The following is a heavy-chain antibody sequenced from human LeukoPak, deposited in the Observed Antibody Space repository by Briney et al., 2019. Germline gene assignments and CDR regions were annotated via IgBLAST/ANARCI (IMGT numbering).Heavy chain of an antibody. J-gene: IGHJ4*02. CDR1: GFTVSSNY. V-gene: IGHV3-66*01. D-gene: IGHD6-19*01. CDR2: IYSGGST. Sequence: GGSLRLSCAASGFTVSSNYMGWVRQAPGKGLEWVSVIYSGGSTYYADSVKGRFTISRDNSKNTLYLQMNSLRAEDTAVYYCARVRAVAGPFDYWGQGTLVTVSS. CDR3: ARVRAVAGPFDY.